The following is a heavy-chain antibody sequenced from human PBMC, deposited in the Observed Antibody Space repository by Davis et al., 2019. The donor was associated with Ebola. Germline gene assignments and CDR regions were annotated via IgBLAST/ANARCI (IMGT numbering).Heavy chain of an antibody. Sequence: SVKVSCKASGGTFSSYAISWVRQAPGQGLEWMGGIIPIFGTANYAQKFQGRVTITADKSTSTVYMELSSLRSEDTAVYYCAREAVVVVAATHFYYYYGMDVWGKGTTVTVSS. CDR2: IIPIFGTA. D-gene: IGHD2-15*01. V-gene: IGHV1-69*06. J-gene: IGHJ6*04. CDR1: GGTFSSYA. CDR3: AREAVVVVAATHFYYYYGMDV.